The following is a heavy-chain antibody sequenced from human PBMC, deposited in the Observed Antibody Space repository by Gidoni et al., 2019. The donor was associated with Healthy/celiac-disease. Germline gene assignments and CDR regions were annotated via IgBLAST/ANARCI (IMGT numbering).Heavy chain of an antibody. CDR3: ARPDDYSNFFVLDV. J-gene: IGHJ6*02. D-gene: IGHD4-4*01. V-gene: IGHV5-10-1*03. CDR2: IDPIDSYT. Sequence: EVQLVQSGAEVKKPGESLRISCKGSGYSITRYWLTWVLQMPGKGLEWMGRIDPIDSYTNYSPSFQGHVTISADKSISTAYLQWSSLKASDTAMYYCARPDDYSNFFVLDVWGQGTTVTVSS. CDR1: GYSITRYW.